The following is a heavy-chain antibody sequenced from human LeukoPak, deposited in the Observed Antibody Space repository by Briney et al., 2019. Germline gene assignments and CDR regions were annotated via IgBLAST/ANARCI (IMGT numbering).Heavy chain of an antibody. D-gene: IGHD4-17*01. CDR2: IWYDGSNK. V-gene: IGHV3-33*01. CDR1: GFTFSSYG. Sequence: GGSLRLSCAASGFTFSSYGMHWVRQAPGKGLEWVAVIWYDGSNKYYADSVKGRFTICRDNSKNTLYLQMNSLRAEDTAVYYCAREGYGDPSWFDPWGQGTLVTVSS. J-gene: IGHJ5*02. CDR3: AREGYGDPSWFDP.